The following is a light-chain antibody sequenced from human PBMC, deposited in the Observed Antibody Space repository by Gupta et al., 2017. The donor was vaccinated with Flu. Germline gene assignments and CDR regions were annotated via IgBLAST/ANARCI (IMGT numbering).Light chain of an antibody. CDR3: QQSYSCLQT. Sequence: PATLAASVGDRVTVTCRASQSIRSYLEWYQQKPGKAPRLLIYTASSLQSGVPSRFSGSGSGTEFTLTINSLQPEDFATYYCQQSYSCLQTFGQGTKVEMK. V-gene: IGKV1-39*01. J-gene: IGKJ2*01. CDR2: TAS. CDR1: QSIRSY.